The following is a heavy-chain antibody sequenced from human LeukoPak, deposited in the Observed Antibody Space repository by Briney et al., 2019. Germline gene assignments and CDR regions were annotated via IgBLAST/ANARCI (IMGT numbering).Heavy chain of an antibody. V-gene: IGHV1-2*02. CDR2: INLNSGGT. J-gene: IGHJ5*02. CDR3: ARDGKEFDP. Sequence: LEWMGWINLNSGGTNYAQKFQGRVTMTRDTSISTAYMELSRLRSDDTAVYYCARDGKEFDPWGQGTLVTVSS.